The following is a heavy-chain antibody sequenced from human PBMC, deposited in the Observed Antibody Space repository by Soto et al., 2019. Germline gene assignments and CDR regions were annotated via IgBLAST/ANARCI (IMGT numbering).Heavy chain of an antibody. CDR2: ISAYNGNT. CDR3: ARARGWYMYYYYGMDV. D-gene: IGHD6-19*01. V-gene: IGHV1-18*01. CDR1: GYTFTSYG. Sequence: QVQLVQSGAEVKKPGASVKVSCKASGYTFTSYGISWVRQAPGQGLEWMGWISAYNGNTNYAQKLQGRGTMTTGTSTSTAYMELRSLRSDDTAVYYCARARGWYMYYYYGMDVWGQGTTVTVSS. J-gene: IGHJ6*02.